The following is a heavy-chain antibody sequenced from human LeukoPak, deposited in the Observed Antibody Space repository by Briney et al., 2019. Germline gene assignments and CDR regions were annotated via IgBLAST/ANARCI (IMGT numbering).Heavy chain of an antibody. Sequence: PGGSLRLSCAASGFTFSNAWMSWVRQAPGKGLEWVGRIKSKTDGGTTDYAAPVKGRFTISRDDSKNTLYLQMNSLRAEDTAVYYCAKDFGDFWSGEPGYWGQGTLVTVSS. J-gene: IGHJ4*02. V-gene: IGHV3-15*01. D-gene: IGHD3-3*01. CDR2: IKSKTDGGTT. CDR3: AKDFGDFWSGEPGY. CDR1: GFTFSNAW.